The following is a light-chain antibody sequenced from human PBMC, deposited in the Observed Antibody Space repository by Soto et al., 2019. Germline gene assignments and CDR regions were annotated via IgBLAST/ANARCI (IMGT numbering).Light chain of an antibody. Sequence: EIVLTKSPSTLSLSPRQRATLYCTASQSVRGNNLAWYQQKPGQAPRLLIFGASSRATGIPDRFSGGGSGTDFTLTISRLEPEDFAVYYCQQYDNSPITFGQGTRLEI. CDR2: GAS. V-gene: IGKV3-20*01. J-gene: IGKJ5*01. CDR3: QQYDNSPIT. CDR1: QSVRGNN.